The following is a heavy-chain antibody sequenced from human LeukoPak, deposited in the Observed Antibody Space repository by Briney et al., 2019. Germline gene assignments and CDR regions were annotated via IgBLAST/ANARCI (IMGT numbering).Heavy chain of an antibody. CDR1: GGSVDTFY. CDR3: ARSGGRIVGATTIRSFDY. Sequence: SETLSLTCSVSGGSVDTFYWTWIRQPPGKGLDWLGHVYYTGSTNYNSSLQDRISISIDMSKNQFSLTLTSVTAADTAVYYCARSGGRIVGATTIRSFDYWGQGTLVTVSS. J-gene: IGHJ4*02. CDR2: VYYTGST. V-gene: IGHV4-59*02. D-gene: IGHD1-26*01.